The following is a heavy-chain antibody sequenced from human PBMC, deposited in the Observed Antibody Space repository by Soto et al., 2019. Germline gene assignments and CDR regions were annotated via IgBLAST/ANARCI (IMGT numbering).Heavy chain of an antibody. CDR3: ARVRGDTAMANFDY. Sequence: QLQLQESGPGLVKPSETLSLTCTVSGGSISSSSYYWGWIRQPPGKGLEWIGSIYYSGSTYYNPSLKSRFTISVDTSKNQCSLKLSSVTAADTAVYYCARVRGDTAMANFDYWGQGTLVTVSS. J-gene: IGHJ4*02. CDR1: GGSISSSSYY. D-gene: IGHD5-18*01. V-gene: IGHV4-39*01. CDR2: IYYSGST.